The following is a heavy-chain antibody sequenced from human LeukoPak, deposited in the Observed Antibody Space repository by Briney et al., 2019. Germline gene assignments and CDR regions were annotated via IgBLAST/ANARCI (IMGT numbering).Heavy chain of an antibody. Sequence: GGSLRLSCAASGFTFSTYGMHWVRQAPGKGLEWVANIKQDGSEKYYVDSVKGRFTISRDNAKNSLYLQMNSLRAEDTAVYYCARVLGYFDYWGQGTLVTVSS. J-gene: IGHJ4*02. CDR2: IKQDGSEK. D-gene: IGHD7-27*01. V-gene: IGHV3-7*01. CDR1: GFTFSTYG. CDR3: ARVLGYFDY.